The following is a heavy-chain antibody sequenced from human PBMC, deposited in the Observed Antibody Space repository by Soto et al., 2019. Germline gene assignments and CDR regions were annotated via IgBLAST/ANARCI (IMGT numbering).Heavy chain of an antibody. Sequence: SLSLTCTVSGGSISSGGYYWSWIRQHPGKGLEWIGYIYYSWITYYNPSLKSRVTISVDTSKNQFSLKLSSVAAADTAVYYCARFMITFGGVIVNYFDYWGQGTLVTVYS. J-gene: IGHJ4*02. CDR1: GGSISSGGYY. V-gene: IGHV4-31*03. CDR2: IYYSWIT. D-gene: IGHD3-16*02. CDR3: ARFMITFGGVIVNYFDY.